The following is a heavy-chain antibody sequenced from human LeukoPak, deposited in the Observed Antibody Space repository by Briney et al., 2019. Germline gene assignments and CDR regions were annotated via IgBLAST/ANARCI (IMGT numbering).Heavy chain of an antibody. CDR3: ARDRDYVWGGEFDY. CDR2: IYYSGST. Sequence: PSQTLSLTCTVSGGSISSGGYYWSWIRQHPGKGLEWIGYIYYSGSTYYNPSLKSRVTISVDTSKNQFSLKLSSVTAADTAVYYCARDRDYVWGGEFDYWGQGTLVTVSS. D-gene: IGHD3-16*01. CDR1: GGSISSGGYY. J-gene: IGHJ4*02. V-gene: IGHV4-31*03.